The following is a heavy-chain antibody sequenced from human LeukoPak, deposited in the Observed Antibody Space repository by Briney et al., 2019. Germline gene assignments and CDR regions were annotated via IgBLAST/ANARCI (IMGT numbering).Heavy chain of an antibody. Sequence: SETLSLTCTVSGGSISSFYWTWIRQPPGKGLEWIGHIFYSGSTNYNPSLKSRVTISVDTSKNQFSLKLSSVTAADTAVYYCARTRYYYGSRSYGAPYYFDYWGQGTLVTVSS. J-gene: IGHJ4*02. CDR1: GGSISSFY. CDR3: ARTRYYYGSRSYGAPYYFDY. V-gene: IGHV4-59*08. D-gene: IGHD3-10*01. CDR2: IFYSGST.